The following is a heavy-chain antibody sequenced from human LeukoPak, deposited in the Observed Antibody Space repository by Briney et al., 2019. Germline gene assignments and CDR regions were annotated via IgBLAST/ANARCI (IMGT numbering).Heavy chain of an antibody. V-gene: IGHV1-2*02. D-gene: IGHD3-22*01. CDR1: GYTFTGYY. CDR2: INPNSGGT. Sequence: ASVKVSRKASGYTFTGYYMHWVRQAPGQGLEWMGWINPNSGGTNYAQKFQGRVTMTRDTSISTAYMELSRLRSDDTAVYYCARTHYYDSSGYRKKDYFFDYWGQGTLVTVSS. J-gene: IGHJ4*02. CDR3: ARTHYYDSSGYRKKDYFFDY.